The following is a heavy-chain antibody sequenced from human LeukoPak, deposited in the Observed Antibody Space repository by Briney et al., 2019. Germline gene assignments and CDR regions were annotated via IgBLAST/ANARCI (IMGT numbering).Heavy chain of an antibody. V-gene: IGHV3-23*01. J-gene: IGHJ4*02. D-gene: IGHD6-13*01. CDR2: ISGSGGST. CDR3: ARVYTTSSSWYGDFDS. Sequence: GGSLRLSCAASGFTFSSYAMSWVRQAPGKGLEWVSAISGSGGSTYYADSVKDRFTISRDNAKNSLYLQMNSLRAEDTAVYYCARVYTTSSSWYGDFDSGGQETLVTVSS. CDR1: GFTFSSYA.